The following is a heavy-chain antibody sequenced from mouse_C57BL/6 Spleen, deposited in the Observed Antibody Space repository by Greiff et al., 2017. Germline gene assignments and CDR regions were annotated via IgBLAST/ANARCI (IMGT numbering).Heavy chain of an antibody. J-gene: IGHJ3*01. D-gene: IGHD2-1*01. CDR1: GYAFTNYL. Sequence: VQLQQSGAELVRPGTSVKVSCKASGYAFTNYLIAWVKQRPGQGLEWIGVINPGSGGTNYNEKFKGKATLTADKASSTAYMQLSSLTSEDSAVYFCARESEIYYGKYEPFAYWGKGTLVTVAA. V-gene: IGHV1-54*01. CDR3: ARESEIYYGKYEPFAY. CDR2: INPGSGGT.